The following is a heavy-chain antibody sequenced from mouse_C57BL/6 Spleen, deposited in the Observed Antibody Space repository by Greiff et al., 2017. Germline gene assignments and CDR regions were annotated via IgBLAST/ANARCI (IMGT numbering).Heavy chain of an antibody. CDR1: GYTFTDYE. Sequence: QVQLKESGAELVRPGASVTLSCKASGYTFTDYEMHWVKQTPVHGLEWIGAIDPETGGTAYNQKFKGKAILTADKSSSTAYMELRSLTSEDSAVDYCTRTHYYGSSFFDYWGQGTTLTVSS. V-gene: IGHV1-15*01. J-gene: IGHJ2*01. D-gene: IGHD1-1*01. CDR3: TRTHYYGSSFFDY. CDR2: IDPETGGT.